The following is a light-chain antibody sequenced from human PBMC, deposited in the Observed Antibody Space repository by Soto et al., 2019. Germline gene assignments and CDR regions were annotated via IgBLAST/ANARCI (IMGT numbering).Light chain of an antibody. Sequence: EIVLTQSPATLSLSPGERATLSCRASQSVSSYLAWYQQKPGQAPRLLIYDASNRATGIPARFSGSGSGTDFTLTIGSLEPEDFAVCYCQQRRNWPTTFGQGTKVELK. J-gene: IGKJ1*01. CDR3: QQRRNWPTT. CDR2: DAS. CDR1: QSVSSY. V-gene: IGKV3-11*01.